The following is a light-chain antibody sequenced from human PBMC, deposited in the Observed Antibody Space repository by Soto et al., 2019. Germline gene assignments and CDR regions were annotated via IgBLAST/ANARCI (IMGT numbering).Light chain of an antibody. V-gene: IGLV1-40*01. CDR2: GNS. CDR1: SSNIGAGYD. Sequence: QSVLTQPPSVSGAPGQRVTISCTWSSSNIGAGYDVHWYQQLPGTAPKLLIYGNSNRPSGVPDRFSSSKSGTSASLAITGLQAEDEADYSCQSYDSSLSGLYVFGTGTKVTVL. J-gene: IGLJ1*01. CDR3: QSYDSSLSGLYV.